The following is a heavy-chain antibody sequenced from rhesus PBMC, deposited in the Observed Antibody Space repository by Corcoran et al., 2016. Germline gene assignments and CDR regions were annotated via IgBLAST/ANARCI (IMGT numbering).Heavy chain of an antibody. D-gene: IGHD6-25*01. CDR2: IYGSGSST. V-gene: IGHV4-169*01. CDR1: GGSISSSY. J-gene: IGHJ4*01. Sequence: QLQLQESGPGLVKPSETLSVTCAVSGGSISSSYWSWIRQALGKGLEWIGYIYGSGSSTNSNPSLKSRVTLSVDTSKNQLSLKLSSVTTADTAVYYCARGSIAAAGTHYFDYWGPGVLVTVSS. CDR3: ARGSIAAAGTHYFDY.